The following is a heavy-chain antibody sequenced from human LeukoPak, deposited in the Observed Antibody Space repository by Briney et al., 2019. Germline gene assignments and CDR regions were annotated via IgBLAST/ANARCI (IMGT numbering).Heavy chain of an antibody. CDR2: MNPNSGNT. CDR3: ARVYYYGSGSYPNWFDP. V-gene: IGHV1-8*03. CDR1: GYTFTSYD. J-gene: IGHJ5*02. Sequence: ASVKVSCKASGYTFTSYDINWARQATGQGLEWMGWMNPNSGNTGYAQKFQGRVTITRNTSISTAYMELSSLRSEDTAVYYCARVYYYGSGSYPNWFDPWGQGTLVTVSS. D-gene: IGHD3-10*01.